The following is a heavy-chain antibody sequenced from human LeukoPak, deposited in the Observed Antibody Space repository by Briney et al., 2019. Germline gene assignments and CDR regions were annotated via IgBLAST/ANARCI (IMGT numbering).Heavy chain of an antibody. CDR2: VYYSGST. J-gene: IGHJ4*02. CDR3: ARAGISGSYYFDY. Sequence: SQTLSLTCTVSGGSISSGGYYWSWIRQHPGKGLEWIGYVYYSGSTYYNPSLKSRVTISVDTSKNQFSLKLSSVTAADTAVYYCARAGISGSYYFDYWGQGTLVTVSS. CDR1: GGSISSGGYY. D-gene: IGHD3-10*01. V-gene: IGHV4-31*03.